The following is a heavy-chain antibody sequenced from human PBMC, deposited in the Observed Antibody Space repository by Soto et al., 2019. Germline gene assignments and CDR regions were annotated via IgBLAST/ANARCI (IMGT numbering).Heavy chain of an antibody. CDR1: GDTFSTYG. Sequence: QVQLVQSGAEVKKPGSSVKVSCKASGDTFSTYGITWVRQAPGQGLEWMGGIIPIFGTSNYAQKFQGRVTITADESTSTAYMELSSLISEDTAVYYCAGNNGSNGRAFDIWCQGTMVTVSS. V-gene: IGHV1-69*01. D-gene: IGHD2-8*01. J-gene: IGHJ3*02. CDR3: AGNNGSNGRAFDI. CDR2: IIPIFGTS.